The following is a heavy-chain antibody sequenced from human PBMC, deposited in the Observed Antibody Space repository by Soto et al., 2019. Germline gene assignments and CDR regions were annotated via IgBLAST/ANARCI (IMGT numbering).Heavy chain of an antibody. D-gene: IGHD3-10*01. Sequence: QVQLQESGPGLVEPSQTLSLTCSVSAGSIRSTGYYWSWIRQHPGKGLEWIGYIYYSGTTKYNPSRKSRLSLSIDKSKNQFSRRLNSLTAADTAVYYCARGSYGSGSYFQAYFDFWGQGTLVTVSS. CDR2: IYYSGTT. CDR3: ARGSYGSGSYFQAYFDF. J-gene: IGHJ4*02. CDR1: AGSIRSTGYY. V-gene: IGHV4-31*03.